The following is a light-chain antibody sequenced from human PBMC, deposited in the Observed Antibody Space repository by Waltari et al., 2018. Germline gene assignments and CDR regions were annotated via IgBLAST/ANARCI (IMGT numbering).Light chain of an antibody. CDR1: QFVGAY. V-gene: IGKV1-39*01. CDR2: GAS. Sequence: DVQMTQSPSSLSASLGDPVTISCRASQFVGAYVNWYQHTPGKVPKLLIYGASTLKSGVPSRFSGSLSGTDFTLTITSLQPEDSATYYCQQSYSSEITFGQGTRLQIK. J-gene: IGKJ5*01. CDR3: QQSYSSEIT.